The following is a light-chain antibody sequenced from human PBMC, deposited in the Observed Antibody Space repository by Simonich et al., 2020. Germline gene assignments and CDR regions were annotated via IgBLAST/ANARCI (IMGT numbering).Light chain of an antibody. CDR1: VLAKKY. V-gene: IGLV3-27*01. J-gene: IGLJ3*02. CDR3: CSAADNNRV. Sequence: SYELTQPSSVSVSPGQTARITCSGDVLAKKYARWFQQKPGQAPVLVIYKDSERPSGTPGRVSGSSSGTTVTLTFSGAEVEDEADYYCCSAADNNRVFGGGTKLTVL. CDR2: KDS.